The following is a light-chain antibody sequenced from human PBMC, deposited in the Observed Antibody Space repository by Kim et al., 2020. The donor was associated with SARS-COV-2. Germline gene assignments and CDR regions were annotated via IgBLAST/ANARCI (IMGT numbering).Light chain of an antibody. CDR3: QHAKHFPHT. Sequence: VGDRVTSFWRASENINTWLVWYQQRPGKATNLLVHSASSLHTGVPSRFSGSGSGTDFTLTISSLQPEDFATYYCQHAKHFPHTFGQGTKLEI. CDR1: ENINTW. V-gene: IGKV1-12*01. J-gene: IGKJ2*01. CDR2: SAS.